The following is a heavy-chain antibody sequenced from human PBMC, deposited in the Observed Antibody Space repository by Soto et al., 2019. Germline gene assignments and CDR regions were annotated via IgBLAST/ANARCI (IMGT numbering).Heavy chain of an antibody. CDR3: AKDLSSTWSLDY. Sequence: GGSLRLSCGASGFTFSSSGMHWVRQAPGKGLEWVAVVSYDGSSIYYTDSVKGRFTISRDNSKNTLYLQMNDLRTEDTAVYYCAKDLSSTWSLDYWGQGXLVTVYS. CDR1: GFTFSSSG. CDR2: VSYDGSSI. V-gene: IGHV3-30*18. J-gene: IGHJ4*02. D-gene: IGHD6-13*01.